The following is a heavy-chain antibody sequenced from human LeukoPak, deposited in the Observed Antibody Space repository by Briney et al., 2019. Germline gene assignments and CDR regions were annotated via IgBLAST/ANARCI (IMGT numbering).Heavy chain of an antibody. CDR1: GYTFTSYG. D-gene: IGHD5-24*01. CDR2: ISGYNGQP. Sequence: AAVKVSCKASGYTFTSYGISWVRQAPGQGLEWMGWISGYNGQPNYAQKLQRRVRMHIDTYASPVYMELSSLRSEDTGVYYCVSVKMATQLAHWREGPLVTVPS. J-gene: IGHJ4*02. V-gene: IGHV1-18*01. CDR3: VSVKMATQLAH.